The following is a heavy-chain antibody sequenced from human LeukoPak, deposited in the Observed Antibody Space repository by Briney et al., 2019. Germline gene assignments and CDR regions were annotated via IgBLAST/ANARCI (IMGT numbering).Heavy chain of an antibody. CDR3: EVTSTPNDY. V-gene: IGHV1-2*02. CDR1: GYTFTDYY. Sequence: ASVKISCKASGYTFTDYYIHWVRQAPGQGLEWMGWIDPNSGGTNYAQKFQGRVTMTRDTSISTVYMELSRLRSDDTAVYYCEVTSTPNDYWGQGTLVTVSS. CDR2: IDPNSGGT. D-gene: IGHD2-2*01. J-gene: IGHJ4*02.